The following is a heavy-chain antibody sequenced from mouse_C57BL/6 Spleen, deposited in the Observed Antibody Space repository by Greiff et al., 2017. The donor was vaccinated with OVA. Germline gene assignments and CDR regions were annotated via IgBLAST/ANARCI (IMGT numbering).Heavy chain of an antibody. CDR1: GFTFSDYY. V-gene: IGHV5-12*01. CDR3: ARGYYDYDEGFAY. J-gene: IGHJ3*01. D-gene: IGHD2-4*01. CDR2: ISNGGGST. Sequence: EVKLVESGGGLVQPGGSLKLSCAASGFTFSDYYMYWVRQTPEKRLEWVAYISNGGGSTYYPDNVKGRFTISRDNAKNTLYMQMSRLKSEDTAMYYCARGYYDYDEGFAYWGQGTLVTVSA.